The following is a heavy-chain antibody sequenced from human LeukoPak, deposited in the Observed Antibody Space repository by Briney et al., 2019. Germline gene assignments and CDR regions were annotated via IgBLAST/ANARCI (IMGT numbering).Heavy chain of an antibody. CDR1: GFTFSSYS. Sequence: GGSLRLSCAASGFTFSSYSMNWVRQAPGKGLEWVSYISSSSSTIYYADSVKGRFTISRDNAKNSLYLQMNSLRDEDTAVYYCARVPGEGVVTAVTLDYWGQGTLATVSS. CDR2: ISSSSSTI. J-gene: IGHJ4*02. V-gene: IGHV3-48*02. CDR3: ARVPGEGVVTAVTLDY. D-gene: IGHD2-21*02.